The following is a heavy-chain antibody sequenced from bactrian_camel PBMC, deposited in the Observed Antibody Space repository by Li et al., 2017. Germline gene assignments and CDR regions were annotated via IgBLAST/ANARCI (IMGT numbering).Heavy chain of an antibody. Sequence: HVQLVESGGGSAQAGGSMRLSCAAVAHFDSMGWFRQAPGMERERVASIGPGFYGTYGNTYYAASVKDRFTISLDDAKETLTLQMNSLKPEDAAVYYCAALRGLCPSTPSTFRHWGQGTQVTVS. CDR1: AHFDS. V-gene: IGHV3S63*01. J-gene: IGHJ4*01. D-gene: IGHD2*01. CDR3: AALRGLCPSTPSTFRH. CDR2: IGPGFYGTYGNT.